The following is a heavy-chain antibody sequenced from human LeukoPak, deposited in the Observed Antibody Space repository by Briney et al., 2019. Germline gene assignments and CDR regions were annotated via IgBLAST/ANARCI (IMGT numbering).Heavy chain of an antibody. CDR3: ARDGSGGYSGYDMNFDY. J-gene: IGHJ4*02. V-gene: IGHV1-46*01. CDR1: GYTFTSYY. D-gene: IGHD5-12*01. CDR2: INPSGGST. Sequence: ASVKVSCKASGYTFTSYYMHWVRQAPGQGLEWMGIINPSGGSTSYAQKCQGRVTMTRDMSTSTVYMELSSLRSEDTAVYYCARDGSGGYSGYDMNFDYWGQGALVTVSS.